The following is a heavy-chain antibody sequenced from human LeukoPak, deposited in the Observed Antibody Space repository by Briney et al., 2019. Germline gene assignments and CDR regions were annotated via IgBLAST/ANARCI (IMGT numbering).Heavy chain of an antibody. D-gene: IGHD3-10*01. J-gene: IGHJ4*02. Sequence: PSETLSLTCTVSGXSISSQYGSLIRQPPGKGLEWIGYIYYSGITKYSPSLKSRVTLSVDTSKNQFSLRLTSVTAADTAVYYCARTSYHYNSGDYGWYFDYWGQGTLVTVSA. CDR3: ARTSYHYNSGDYGWYFDY. CDR2: IYYSGIT. V-gene: IGHV4-59*11. CDR1: GXSISSQY.